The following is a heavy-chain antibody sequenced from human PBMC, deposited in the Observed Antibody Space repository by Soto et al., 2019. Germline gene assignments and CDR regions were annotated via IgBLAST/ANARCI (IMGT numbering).Heavy chain of an antibody. V-gene: IGHV3-33*01. D-gene: IGHD3-22*01. Sequence: QVQLVESGGGVVQPGRSLRLSCAASGFTFSSYGMHWVRQAPGKGLEWVAVIWYDGSNKYYADSVKGRFTISRDNSKNTLYLQMNSLRAEATAVYYCARGGVYYDSSGYYDPTPAEYFQHWGQGTLVTVSS. CDR2: IWYDGSNK. CDR1: GFTFSSYG. CDR3: ARGGVYYDSSGYYDPTPAEYFQH. J-gene: IGHJ1*01.